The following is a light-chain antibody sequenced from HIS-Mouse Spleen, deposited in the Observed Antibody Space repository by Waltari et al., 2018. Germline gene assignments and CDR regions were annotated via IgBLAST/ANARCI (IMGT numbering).Light chain of an antibody. CDR1: QSLVHSDGNTY. J-gene: IGKJ4*01. Sequence: DVVMTQSPLSLPVTLGQPASISCRSSQSLVHSDGNTYLNWFQQRPGQSPRRLIYKVSNRDSGVPDRFSGSGSGTDFTLKISRVDAEDVGVYYCMQGTHWLLTFGGGTKVEIK. CDR3: MQGTHWLLT. V-gene: IGKV2-30*02. CDR2: KVS.